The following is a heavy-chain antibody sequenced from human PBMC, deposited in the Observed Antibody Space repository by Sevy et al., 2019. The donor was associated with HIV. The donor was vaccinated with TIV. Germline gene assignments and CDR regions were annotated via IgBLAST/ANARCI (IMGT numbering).Heavy chain of an antibody. CDR2: ISAYNGNT. CDR3: ARDGRVGIVVVPAALYYYYGMDV. Sequence: ASVKVSCKASGYTFTSYGISWVRQAPGQGLEWMGWISAYNGNTNYAQKLQGRVTMTTDTSTRTAYMELRSLRSDDTAVYYCARDGRVGIVVVPAALYYYYGMDVWGQGTTVTVSS. V-gene: IGHV1-18*01. D-gene: IGHD2-2*01. CDR1: GYTFTSYG. J-gene: IGHJ6*02.